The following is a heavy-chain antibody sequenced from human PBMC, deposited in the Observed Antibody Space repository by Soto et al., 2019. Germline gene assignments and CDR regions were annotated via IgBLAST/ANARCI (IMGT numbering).Heavy chain of an antibody. J-gene: IGHJ6*02. CDR1: GYTFTGYY. CDR2: INPNSGGT. V-gene: IGHV1-2*04. D-gene: IGHD5-18*01. Sequence: GASVKVSCKASGYTFTGYYMHWVRQAPGQGLEWMGWINPNSGGTNYAQKFQGWVTMIRDTSISTAHMELSRLRSDDTAVYYCAVSGYSYGGYGMDVWGQGTTVTVSS. CDR3: AVSGYSYGGYGMDV.